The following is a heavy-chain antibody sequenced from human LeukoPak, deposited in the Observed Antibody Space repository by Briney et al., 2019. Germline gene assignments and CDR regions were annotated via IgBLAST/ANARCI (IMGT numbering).Heavy chain of an antibody. CDR2: INAYRVCT. J-gene: IGHJ5*02. D-gene: IGHD6-19*01. CDR3: AKPISGGLAVTADWFRP. CDR1: GFAFSVYA. V-gene: IGHV3-23*01. Sequence: GGALRLSVAASGFAFSVYAMSWLRQPPGKGLQWVATINAYRVCTSYAASLRGRFTISRDDAKATLYLTLNTLRADDPATYYCAKPISGGLAVTADWFRPWGQGTLVVVSS.